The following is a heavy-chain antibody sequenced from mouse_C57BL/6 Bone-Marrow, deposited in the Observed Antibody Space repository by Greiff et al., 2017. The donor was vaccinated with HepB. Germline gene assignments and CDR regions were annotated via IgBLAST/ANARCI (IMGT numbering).Heavy chain of an antibody. CDR1: GYTFTSYT. Sequence: VQLQQSGAELASPGASVKMSCKASGYTFTSYTMHWVKQRPGQGLEWIGYINPSSGYTKYNQKFKDKATLTADKSSSTAYMQLSSLTSEDSAVYYCARVYGSPNYFDYWGQGTTLTVSS. CDR3: ARVYGSPNYFDY. CDR2: INPSSGYT. V-gene: IGHV1-4*01. D-gene: IGHD1-1*01. J-gene: IGHJ2*01.